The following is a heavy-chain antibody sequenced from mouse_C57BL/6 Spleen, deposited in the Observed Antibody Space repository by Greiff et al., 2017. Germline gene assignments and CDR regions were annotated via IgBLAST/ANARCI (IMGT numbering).Heavy chain of an antibody. CDR2: IYPGDGDT. J-gene: IGHJ2*01. D-gene: IGHD2-4*01. CDR3: ARRGDYDGYYFDY. CDR1: GYAFSSYW. Sequence: VHLVESGAELVKPGASVKISCKASGYAFSSYWMNWVKQRPGKGLEWIGQIYPGDGDTNYNGKFKGKATLTADKSSSTAYMQLSSLTSEDSAVYFCARRGDYDGYYFDYWGQGTTLTVSS. V-gene: IGHV1-80*01.